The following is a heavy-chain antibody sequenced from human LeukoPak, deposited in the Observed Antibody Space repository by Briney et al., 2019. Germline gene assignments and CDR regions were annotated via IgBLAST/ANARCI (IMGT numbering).Heavy chain of an antibody. CDR3: ARDSPIAAANAFDI. D-gene: IGHD6-13*01. CDR2: INHSGST. Sequence: PSETLSLTCAVYGGSFSGYFWSWIRQPPGKGLEWIGEINHSGSTNYNPSLKSRVTMSVDTSKNQFSLKLSSVTAADTAVYYCARDSPIAAANAFDIWGQGTMVTVSS. CDR1: GGSFSGYF. V-gene: IGHV4-34*01. J-gene: IGHJ3*02.